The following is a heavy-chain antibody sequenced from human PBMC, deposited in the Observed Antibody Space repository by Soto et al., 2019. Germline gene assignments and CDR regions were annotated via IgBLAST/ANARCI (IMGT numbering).Heavy chain of an antibody. CDR3: ARGLPAST. CDR2: VLPLLDIT. V-gene: IGHV1-69*02. J-gene: IGHJ5*02. Sequence: QVQLVQSGTEEKKPGSSVKVSCKASGGTFSRYSVSWVGPAPGQGLVWMRRVLPLLDITNYAEKFQDRVTITADKSSSTSYRGLISLTSEDTAAYYCARGLPASTWGQGTLVTVSS. CDR1: GGTFSRYS.